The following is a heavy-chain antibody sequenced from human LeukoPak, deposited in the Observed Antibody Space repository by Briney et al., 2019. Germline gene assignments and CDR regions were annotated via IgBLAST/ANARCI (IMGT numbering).Heavy chain of an antibody. Sequence: GASVKASCKASGGTFSSYAISWVRQAPGQGLEWMGGIIPIFGTANYAQKFQGRVTITADESTSTAYMELSSLRSEDTAVYYCARVTHSNYDSSGYYYFDYWGQGTLVTVSS. CDR2: IIPIFGTA. J-gene: IGHJ4*02. CDR3: ARVTHSNYDSSGYYYFDY. CDR1: GGTFSSYA. V-gene: IGHV1-69*13. D-gene: IGHD3-22*01.